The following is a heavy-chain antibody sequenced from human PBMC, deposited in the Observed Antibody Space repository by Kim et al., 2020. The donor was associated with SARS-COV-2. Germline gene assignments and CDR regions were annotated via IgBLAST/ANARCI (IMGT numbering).Heavy chain of an antibody. D-gene: IGHD6-13*01. CDR2: IYHSGST. CDR3: ARDAYSSSWLTNFDY. Sequence: SETLSLTCTVSGYSISSGYYWGWIRQPPGKGLEWIGSIYHSGSTYYNPSLKSRVTISVDTSKNQFSLKLSSVTAADTAVYYCARDAYSSSWLTNFDYWGQGTLVTVSS. V-gene: IGHV4-38-2*02. J-gene: IGHJ4*02. CDR1: GYSISSGYY.